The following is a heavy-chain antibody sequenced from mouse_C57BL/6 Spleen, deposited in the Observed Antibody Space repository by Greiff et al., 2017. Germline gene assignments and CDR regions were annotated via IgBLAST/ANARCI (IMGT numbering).Heavy chain of an antibody. Sequence: QVQLQQSGAELVKPGASVKLSCKASGYTFTSYWMHWVKQRPGQGLEWIGMIHPNSGSTNYNEKFKSKATLTVDKSSSTAYMQLSSLTSEDSAVYYCASDLLGYYAMDYWGQGTSVTVSS. CDR3: ASDLLGYYAMDY. CDR2: IHPNSGST. CDR1: GYTFTSYW. V-gene: IGHV1-64*01. D-gene: IGHD4-1*01. J-gene: IGHJ4*01.